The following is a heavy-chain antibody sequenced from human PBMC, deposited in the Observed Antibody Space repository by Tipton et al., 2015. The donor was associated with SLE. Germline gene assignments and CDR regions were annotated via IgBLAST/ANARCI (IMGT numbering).Heavy chain of an antibody. CDR1: GGSLSGYF. V-gene: IGHV4-34*01. CDR3: ARQKDYESGPWVFDR. CDR2: INHFGDT. J-gene: IGHJ3*02. Sequence: TLSLTCAVYGGSLSGYFWSWIRQSPGKGLECVGEINHFGDTNYNPSLKSRVTISVDKSKNQFSLRMTSVTAADTAMYYCARQKDYESGPWVFDRWGQGTMVTVSS. D-gene: IGHD3-10*01.